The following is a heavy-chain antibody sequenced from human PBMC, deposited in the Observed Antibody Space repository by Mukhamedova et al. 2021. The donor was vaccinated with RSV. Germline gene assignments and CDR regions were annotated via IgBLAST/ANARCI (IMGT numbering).Heavy chain of an antibody. V-gene: IGHV3-74*01. J-gene: IGHJ4*02. CDR3: ARDLGGPDY. Sequence: VRQAPGKGLVWVSRINSDGSSTSYADTVKGRFTISRDNAKNTLYLQMNSLRAEDTAVYYCARDLGGPDYWGQGTLVTVSS. CDR2: INSDGSST.